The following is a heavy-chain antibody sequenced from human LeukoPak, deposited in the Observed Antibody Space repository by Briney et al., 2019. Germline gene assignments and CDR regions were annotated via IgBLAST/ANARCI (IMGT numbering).Heavy chain of an antibody. J-gene: IGHJ3*02. V-gene: IGHV4-4*07. CDR2: IYTSGGT. CDR3: ARDAGGGRYYYGSGSPRAFDI. D-gene: IGHD3-10*01. CDR1: GASINSYY. Sequence: PSETLSLTCSVSGASINSYYWTWIRQPPGKGLEGIGHIYTSGGTKSNPSLKSRVTMSVDTSKNQFSLKLSSVTAADTAVYYCARDAGGGRYYYGSGSPRAFDIWGQGTMVTVSS.